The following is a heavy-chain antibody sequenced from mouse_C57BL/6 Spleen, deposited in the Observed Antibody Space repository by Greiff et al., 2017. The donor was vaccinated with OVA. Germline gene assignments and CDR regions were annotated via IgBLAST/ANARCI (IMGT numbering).Heavy chain of an antibody. CDR3: ASLYYDYDVNY. CDR1: GYTFTSYW. Sequence: VQLQQPGAELVKPGASVKLSCKASGYTFTSYWMHWVKQRPGQGLEWIGMIHPNSGSTNYNEKFKSKATLTVDKSSSTAYMQLSSLTSEDSAVYCCASLYYDYDVNYWGQGTTLTVSS. J-gene: IGHJ2*01. V-gene: IGHV1-64*01. CDR2: IHPNSGST. D-gene: IGHD2-4*01.